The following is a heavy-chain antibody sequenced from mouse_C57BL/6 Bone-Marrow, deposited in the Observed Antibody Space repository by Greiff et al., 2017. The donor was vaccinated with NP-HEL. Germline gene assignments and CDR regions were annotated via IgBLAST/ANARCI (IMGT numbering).Heavy chain of an antibody. D-gene: IGHD1-1*01. CDR3: ARLTYYGSKDWYFDV. CDR2: IDPSDSET. Sequence: QVQLQQPGAELVRPGSSVKLSCKASGYTFTSYWMHWVKQRPIQGLEWIGNIDPSDSETHYNQKFKDKATLTVDKSSSTAYMQLSSLKSEDSAVYYCARLTYYGSKDWYFDVWGTGTTVTVSS. V-gene: IGHV1-52*01. CDR1: GYTFTSYW. J-gene: IGHJ1*03.